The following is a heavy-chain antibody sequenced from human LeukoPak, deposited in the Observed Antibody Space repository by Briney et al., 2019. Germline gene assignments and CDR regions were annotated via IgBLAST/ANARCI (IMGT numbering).Heavy chain of an antibody. Sequence: GSSVKVSCKASGGTFSSYAISWVRQAPGQGLEWMGRIIPIFGIANYAQKFQGRVTITADKSTSTAYMELSSLRSEDTAVYYCARDWVNGGSPLIDYWGQGTLVTVSS. D-gene: IGHD2-15*01. CDR3: ARDWVNGGSPLIDY. CDR2: IIPIFGIA. V-gene: IGHV1-69*04. J-gene: IGHJ4*02. CDR1: GGTFSSYA.